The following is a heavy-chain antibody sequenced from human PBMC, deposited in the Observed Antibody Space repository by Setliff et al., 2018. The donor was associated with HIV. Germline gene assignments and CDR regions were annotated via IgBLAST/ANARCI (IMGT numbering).Heavy chain of an antibody. CDR2: INPNNGGT. CDR1: GYTFTGYY. V-gene: IGHV1-2*02. J-gene: IGHJ4*02. Sequence: GASVKVSCKASGYTFTGYYMHWVRQAPGQGLEWMGWINPNNGGTNYAQKFQGRVTMTRDTSISTAYMELSSLRSEDTALYYCAGSILTGYYTFGADYWGQGTLVTSPQ. D-gene: IGHD3-9*01. CDR3: AGSILTGYYTFGADY.